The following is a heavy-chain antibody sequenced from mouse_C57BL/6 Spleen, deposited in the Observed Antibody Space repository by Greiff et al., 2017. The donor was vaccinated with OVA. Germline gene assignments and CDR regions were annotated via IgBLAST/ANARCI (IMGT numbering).Heavy chain of an antibody. CDR2: INPYNGGT. CDR3: ASGPYYSNLYYFDY. J-gene: IGHJ2*01. Sequence: VQLQQSGPVLVKPGASVKMSCKASGYTFTDYYMNWVKQSHGKSLEWIGVINPYNGGTSYNQKFKGKATLTVDKSSSTAYMELNSLTSEDSAVYYCASGPYYSNLYYFDYWGQGTTLTVSS. CDR1: GYTFTDYY. V-gene: IGHV1-19*01. D-gene: IGHD2-5*01.